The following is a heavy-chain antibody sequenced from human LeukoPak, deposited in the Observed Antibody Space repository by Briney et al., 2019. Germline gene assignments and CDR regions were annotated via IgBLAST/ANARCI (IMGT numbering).Heavy chain of an antibody. V-gene: IGHV4-34*01. CDR1: GGSFSGYY. D-gene: IGHD5-18*01. CDR3: ARHLWIHNYWYFDY. J-gene: IGHJ4*02. Sequence: SETLSLTCAVYGGSFSGYYWSWIRQPPGKELEWIGEINHSGSTNYNPSLKSRVTISVDTSKNQFSLKLSSVTAADTAVYYCARHLWIHNYWYFDYWGQGTLVTVSS. CDR2: INHSGST.